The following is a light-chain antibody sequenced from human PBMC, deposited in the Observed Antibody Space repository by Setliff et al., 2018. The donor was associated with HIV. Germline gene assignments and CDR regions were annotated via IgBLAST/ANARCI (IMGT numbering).Light chain of an antibody. CDR1: SSDVGSYNF. J-gene: IGLJ1*01. CDR2: DVS. V-gene: IGLV2-14*03. Sequence: ALNQPASVSGSPGQSITISCSGTSSDVGSYNFVSWYQQHPGKAPQLIIYDVSQRPSGVSSRFSGSKSGNTASLTISGLQAEDQADYYCCSYTSSLTYVFGTGTKVTVL. CDR3: CSYTSSLTYV.